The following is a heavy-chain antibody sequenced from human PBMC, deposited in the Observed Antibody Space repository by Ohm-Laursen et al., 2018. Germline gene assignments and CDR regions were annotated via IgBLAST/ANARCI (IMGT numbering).Heavy chain of an antibody. D-gene: IGHD6-19*01. V-gene: IGHV4-34*01. Sequence: SDTLSLTCAVYGGSFSGYYWSWIRQPPGKGLEWIGEINHSGSTNYNPSLKSRVTISVDTSKNQFSLKLSSVTAADTAVYYCARQESSGWYPDYWGQGTLVTVSS. CDR3: ARQESSGWYPDY. J-gene: IGHJ4*02. CDR2: INHSGST. CDR1: GGSFSGYY.